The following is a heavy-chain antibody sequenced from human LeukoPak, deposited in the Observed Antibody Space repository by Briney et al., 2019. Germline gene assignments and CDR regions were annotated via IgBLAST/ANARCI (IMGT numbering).Heavy chain of an antibody. Sequence: GGSLRLSCAASGLTFSSYAMNWVRQAPGKGLEWVSCISGSGGATYYADSVKGRFTISRDNSKNTLYLQMNSLRAEDTAVYYCAKPYGSGSYPNYFDYWGQGTLVTVSS. J-gene: IGHJ4*02. CDR2: ISGSGGAT. V-gene: IGHV3-23*01. D-gene: IGHD3-10*01. CDR1: GLTFSSYA. CDR3: AKPYGSGSYPNYFDY.